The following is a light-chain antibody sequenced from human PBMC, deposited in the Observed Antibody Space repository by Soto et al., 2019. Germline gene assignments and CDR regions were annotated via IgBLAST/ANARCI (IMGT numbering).Light chain of an antibody. J-gene: IGLJ2*01. Sequence: QAVVTQEPSLTVSPGGTVTLTCGSSTGAVTTDHFPFWLQQKPGQAPRTLISETSIKHSWTPARFSGSLLGDKAALTLSGAQPEDEAEYYCLLSYSEPVFGGGTKLTVL. CDR2: ETS. CDR3: LLSYSEPV. V-gene: IGLV7-46*01. CDR1: TGAVTTDHF.